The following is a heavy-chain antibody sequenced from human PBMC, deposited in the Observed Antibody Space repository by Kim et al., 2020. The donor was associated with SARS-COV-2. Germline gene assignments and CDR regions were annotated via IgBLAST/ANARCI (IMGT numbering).Heavy chain of an antibody. Sequence: SETLSLTCTVSGGSISSSSYYWGWIRPPPGKGLEWIGSIYYSGSTYYNPSLKSRVTISVDTSKNQLSLKLSSVTAADTAVYYCARHVGEKWLVNWFDPWGQTTLVIVSS. CDR3: ARHVGEKWLVNWFDP. CDR1: GGSISSSSYY. D-gene: IGHD6-19*01. V-gene: IGHV4-39*01. J-gene: IGHJ5*02. CDR2: IYYSGST.